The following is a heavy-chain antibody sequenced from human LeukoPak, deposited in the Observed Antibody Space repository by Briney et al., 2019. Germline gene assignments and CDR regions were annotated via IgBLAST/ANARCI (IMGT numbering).Heavy chain of an antibody. J-gene: IGHJ4*02. CDR1: GYTFTSYD. CDR2: MNPNSGNT. V-gene: IGHV1-8*03. D-gene: IGHD1-26*01. CDR3: ARGSGSYGSYYFDY. Sequence: GASVTVSCKASGYTFTSYDINWGRQAPGQGLERMGWMNPNSGNTGYAQQFQGRVTITRNTSINTPYMELSSLRSEDTAVYYCARGSGSYGSYYFDYWGQGTLVTVSS.